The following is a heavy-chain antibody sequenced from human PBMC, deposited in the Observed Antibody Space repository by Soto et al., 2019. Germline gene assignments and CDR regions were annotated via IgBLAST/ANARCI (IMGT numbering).Heavy chain of an antibody. Sequence: PSETLSLTCSVSGDSISTVDYFWAWIRQPPGQALEYIGYIYKSTTTYYNPSFESRVAISLDTSKSQFSLTVTSVTAADTAVCFCARGRYCLTGRCFPNWFDSWGQGTLVTVSS. CDR3: ARGRYCLTGRCFPNWFDS. J-gene: IGHJ5*01. CDR2: IYKSTTT. CDR1: GDSISTVDYF. V-gene: IGHV4-30-4*01. D-gene: IGHD2-15*01.